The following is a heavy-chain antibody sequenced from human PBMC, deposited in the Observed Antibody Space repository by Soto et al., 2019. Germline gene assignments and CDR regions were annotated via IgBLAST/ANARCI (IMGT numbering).Heavy chain of an antibody. J-gene: IGHJ4*02. CDR3: AQSLYSGYDSFLDY. CDR1: GFSLSTSGVG. CDR2: IYWDDDK. Sequence: AGPTLVNPTQTLTLTCTFSGFSLSTSGVGVGWIRQPPGKALEWLALIYWDDDKRYSPSLKSRLTITKDTSKNQVVLTMTNMDPVDTATYYCAQSLYSGYDSFLDYWGQGTLVTVSS. V-gene: IGHV2-5*02. D-gene: IGHD5-12*01.